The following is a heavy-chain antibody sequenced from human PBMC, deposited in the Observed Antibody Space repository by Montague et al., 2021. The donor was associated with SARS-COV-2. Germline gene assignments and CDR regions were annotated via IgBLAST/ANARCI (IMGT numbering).Heavy chain of an antibody. CDR2: IFYTGSV. CDR3: ARYGSYFEH. CDR1: GDSVSSGNYF. Sequence: SETLSLTCAVSGDSVSSGNYFWAWIRQPPGKGLEWIGSIFYTGSVEYNASLRSRVTMSVDSSKNQFSLRLSSVTAADTAVYYCARYGSYFEHWGQGTLVTVSS. J-gene: IGHJ4*02. V-gene: IGHV4-39*07. D-gene: IGHD1-26*01.